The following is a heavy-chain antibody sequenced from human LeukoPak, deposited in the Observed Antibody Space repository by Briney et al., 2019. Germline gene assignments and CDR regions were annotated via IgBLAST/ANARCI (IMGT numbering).Heavy chain of an antibody. CDR3: AKAQWELLSWYFDL. D-gene: IGHD1-26*01. V-gene: IGHV3-23*01. CDR2: ISGSGGST. CDR1: GFTFSSYA. Sequence: GGSLRLSCAASGFTFSSYAMGWVRQAPGKGLEWVSAISGSGGSTYYADSVKGRFTISRDNSKNTLYLQMNSLRAEDTAVYYCAKAQWELLSWYFDLWGRGTLVTVSS. J-gene: IGHJ2*01.